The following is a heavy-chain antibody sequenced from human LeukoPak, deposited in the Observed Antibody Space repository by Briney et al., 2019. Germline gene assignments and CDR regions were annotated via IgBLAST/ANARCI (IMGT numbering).Heavy chain of an antibody. Sequence: GGSLRLSCAASGFTFSSYGMSWVRQAPGKGLEWVSGISGSGSDGSTYYADSVKGRFTISRDNSKNTLYLQMNSLRAEDTAVYYCAKGVYYYDGSGHTFDYWGQGTLVTVSS. CDR3: AKGVYYYDGSGHTFDY. V-gene: IGHV3-23*01. CDR1: GFTFSSYG. J-gene: IGHJ4*02. CDR2: ISGSGSDGST. D-gene: IGHD3-22*01.